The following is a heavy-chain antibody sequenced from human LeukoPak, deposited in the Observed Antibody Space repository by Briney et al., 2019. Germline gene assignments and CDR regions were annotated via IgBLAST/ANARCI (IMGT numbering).Heavy chain of an antibody. CDR1: GGSIRSSYYY. CDR2: IYDSGST. J-gene: IGHJ3*02. D-gene: IGHD6-19*01. V-gene: IGHV4-39*01. Sequence: SETLSLTCTVSGGSIRSSYYYWGWIRQPPGKGLEWIGSIYDSGSTYYNPSLKSRVTISVDTSKNQFSLKLNSVTAADTAVYYCARALSSGWSHAFDIWGQGTMVTVSS. CDR3: ARALSSGWSHAFDI.